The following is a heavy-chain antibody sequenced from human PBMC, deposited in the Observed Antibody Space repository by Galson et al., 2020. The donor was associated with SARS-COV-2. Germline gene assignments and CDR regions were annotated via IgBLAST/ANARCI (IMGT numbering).Heavy chain of an antibody. Sequence: ASETLSPTCNVSAGSTNIYYWSWIRQPPGKGLEWIGYLYYGGKTNYNPSLKSRVTISVDTSKSQFSLTLSSVTAADTAVYYCARLPVVRGVDSGGQGILVTVSS. CDR3: ARLPVVRGVDS. D-gene: IGHD3-10*01. V-gene: IGHV4-59*01. J-gene: IGHJ4*02. CDR2: LYYGGKT. CDR1: AGSTNIYY.